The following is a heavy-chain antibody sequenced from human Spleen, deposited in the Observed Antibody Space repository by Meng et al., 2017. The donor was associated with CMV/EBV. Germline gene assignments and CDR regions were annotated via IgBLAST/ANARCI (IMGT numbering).Heavy chain of an antibody. V-gene: IGHV4-39*01. CDR2: IYHSGST. D-gene: IGHD5-18*01. J-gene: IGHJ4*02. Sequence: SETLSLTCTVSGGSISSADYYWAWIRQPPGKGLEWIGSIYHSGSTFYNPSLKSRVTISVDTSKNQFSLKLSSVTAADTAVYYCARRRSTAMVSPYFDYWGQGTLVTVSS. CDR1: GGSISSADYY. CDR3: ARRRSTAMVSPYFDY.